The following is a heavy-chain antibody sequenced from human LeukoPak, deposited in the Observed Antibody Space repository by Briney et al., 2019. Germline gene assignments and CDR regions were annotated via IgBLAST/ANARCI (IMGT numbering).Heavy chain of an antibody. V-gene: IGHV3-9*01. Sequence: GGSLRLSCAASGFTFDDYAMHWVRHAPGRGRGWVSGISWNSGSIGYADSVKGRFTISRDNAKNSLYLQMNSLRAEDTALYYCAKDMGIVGALDYWGQGTLVSVSS. CDR3: AKDMGIVGALDY. CDR2: ISWNSGSI. J-gene: IGHJ4*02. CDR1: GFTFDDYA. D-gene: IGHD1-26*01.